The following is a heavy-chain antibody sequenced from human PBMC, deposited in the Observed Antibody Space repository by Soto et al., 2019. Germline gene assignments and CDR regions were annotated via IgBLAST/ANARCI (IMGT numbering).Heavy chain of an antibody. CDR3: ARGLPPVDY. CDR1: GYTFTSYA. J-gene: IGHJ4*02. Sequence: QVQLVQSGAEVKKPGASVKVSCKASGYTFTSYAMHWVRQAPGQRLEWMGWINAGNGNTKYSQKFQGRVTITRDTTASTDYMELSSLRAEATAVYSCARGLPPVDYRGQGTLVTVSS. CDR2: INAGNGNT. V-gene: IGHV1-3*01.